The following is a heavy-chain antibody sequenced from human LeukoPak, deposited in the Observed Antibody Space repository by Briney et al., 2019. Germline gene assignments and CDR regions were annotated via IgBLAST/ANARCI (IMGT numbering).Heavy chain of an antibody. CDR2: IIESGEST. CDR3: AKGSAQYYFDS. Sequence: GGSLRLSCAASEFTFSRYGMHWVRQAPGKGLEWVSAIIESGESTYYTDSVKGRFTISRDNSKNTLYLRMNSLRAEDTAFYYCAKGSAQYYFDSWGQGTLVTVSS. D-gene: IGHD3-10*01. J-gene: IGHJ4*02. V-gene: IGHV3-23*01. CDR1: EFTFSRYG.